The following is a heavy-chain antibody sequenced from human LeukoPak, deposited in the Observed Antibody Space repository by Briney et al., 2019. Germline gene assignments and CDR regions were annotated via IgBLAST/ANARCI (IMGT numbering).Heavy chain of an antibody. D-gene: IGHD1-26*01. J-gene: IGHJ3*02. V-gene: IGHV4-59*01. CDR1: GGSISSYY. CDR3: ARRGGSPLGAFDI. CDR2: IYYSERP. Sequence: SETLSLTCTVSGGSISSYYWSWIRQPPGKGLEWIGYIYYSERPNYNPSLKSRVTISVDTSKNQFSLKLTSVTAADTAVYYCARRGGSPLGAFDIWGQGTMVTVSS.